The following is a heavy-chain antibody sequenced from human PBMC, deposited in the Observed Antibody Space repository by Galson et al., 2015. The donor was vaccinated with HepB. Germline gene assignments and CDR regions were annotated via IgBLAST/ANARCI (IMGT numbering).Heavy chain of an antibody. CDR2: INHSGST. V-gene: IGHV4-34*01. CDR3: ARGHCSGGSCYSRRRPYYYYYMDV. D-gene: IGHD2-15*01. Sequence: TLSLTCAVYGGSFSCYYWSWIRQPPGKGLEWIGEINHSGSTNYNPSLKSRVTISVDTSKNQFSLKLSSVTAADTAVYYCARGHCSGGSCYSRRRPYYYYYMDVWGKGTTVTVSS. CDR1: GGSFSCYY. J-gene: IGHJ6*03.